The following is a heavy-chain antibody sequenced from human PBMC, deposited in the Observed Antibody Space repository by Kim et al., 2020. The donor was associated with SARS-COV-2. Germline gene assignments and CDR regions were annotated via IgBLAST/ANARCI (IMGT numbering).Heavy chain of an antibody. CDR3: ARDGRAMVRGVITNYWYFDL. CDR2: INAGNGNT. D-gene: IGHD3-10*01. J-gene: IGHJ2*01. V-gene: IGHV1-3*01. CDR1: GYTFTSYA. Sequence: ASVKVSCKASGYTFTSYAMHWVRQAPGQRLEWMGWINAGNGNTKYSQKFQGRVTITRDTSASTAYMELSSLRSEDTAVYYCARDGRAMVRGVITNYWYFDLWGRGTLVTVSS.